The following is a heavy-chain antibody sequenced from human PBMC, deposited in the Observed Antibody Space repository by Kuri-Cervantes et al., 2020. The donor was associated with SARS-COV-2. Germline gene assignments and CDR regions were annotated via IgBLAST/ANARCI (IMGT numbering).Heavy chain of an antibody. CDR1: RFTFNNYA. CDR2: ISGSGDNT. CDR3: ANAYGMGGLVD. Sequence: GGSLRLSCAASRFTFNNYAMSWVRQAPGKGLGWVSGISGSGDNTYYADSVKGRFTISRDNFKNTVYLQMNSLRAEDTAVYYCANAYGMGGLVDWGQGILVTVSS. J-gene: IGHJ4*02. V-gene: IGHV3-23*01. D-gene: IGHD2-21*01.